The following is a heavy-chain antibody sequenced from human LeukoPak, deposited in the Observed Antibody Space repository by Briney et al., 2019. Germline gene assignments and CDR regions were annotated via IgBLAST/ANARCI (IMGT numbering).Heavy chain of an antibody. V-gene: IGHV3-30*18. CDR1: GFTFSAYG. CDR3: AKDRYSGSYLQSGPCAH. CDR2: ISYDGSNK. J-gene: IGHJ4*02. Sequence: GGSLRLSCAASGFTFSAYGMHWVRQAPGKGLGWVALISYDGSNKYYADSVKGRFTISRDNSKNTLYLQMNSLRTEDTAVYYCAKDRYSGSYLQSGPCAHWGQGTLVTVSS. D-gene: IGHD1-26*01.